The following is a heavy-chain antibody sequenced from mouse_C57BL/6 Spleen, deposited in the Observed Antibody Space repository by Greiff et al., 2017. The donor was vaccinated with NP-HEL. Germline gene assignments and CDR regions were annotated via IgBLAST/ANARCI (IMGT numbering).Heavy chain of an antibody. J-gene: IGHJ1*03. CDR3: ARRPIYYYGSSYGYFDV. Sequence: EVQRVESGGGLVKPGGSLKLSCAASGFTFSDYGMHWVRQAPEKGLEWVAYISSGSSTIYYADTVKGRFTISRDNAKNTLFLQMTSLRSEDTAMYYCARRPIYYYGSSYGYFDVWGTGTTVTVSS. CDR2: ISSGSSTI. CDR1: GFTFSDYG. V-gene: IGHV5-17*01. D-gene: IGHD1-1*01.